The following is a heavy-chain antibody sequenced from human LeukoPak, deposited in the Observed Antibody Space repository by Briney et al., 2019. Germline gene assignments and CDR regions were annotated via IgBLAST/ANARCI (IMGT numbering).Heavy chain of an antibody. D-gene: IGHD3-3*01. Sequence: PGGSLRLSCAASGVTFSSYAMSWVRQPPGKGLEWLAFIKYDGSRTDYEDSVQGRFTVSRDNSKNTLYLEMNSLRAEDTAIYYCVKDTIFTVDPFDYWGQGTLVTVSS. CDR2: IKYDGSRT. CDR3: VKDTIFTVDPFDY. V-gene: IGHV3-30*02. J-gene: IGHJ4*02. CDR1: GVTFSSYA.